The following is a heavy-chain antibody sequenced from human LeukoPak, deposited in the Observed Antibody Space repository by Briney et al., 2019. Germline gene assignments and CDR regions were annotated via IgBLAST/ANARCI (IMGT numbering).Heavy chain of an antibody. J-gene: IGHJ3*02. Sequence: GGSLRLSCAASGFTFSSDAMNWVRQAPGKGLEWVSSISSSSSYIYYADSVKGRFTISRDNAKNSLYLQMNSLRAEDTAVYYCARGGDRYCSGGSCYHDAFDIWGQGTMVTVSS. CDR2: ISSSSSYI. D-gene: IGHD2-15*01. V-gene: IGHV3-21*01. CDR3: ARGGDRYCSGGSCYHDAFDI. CDR1: GFTFSSDA.